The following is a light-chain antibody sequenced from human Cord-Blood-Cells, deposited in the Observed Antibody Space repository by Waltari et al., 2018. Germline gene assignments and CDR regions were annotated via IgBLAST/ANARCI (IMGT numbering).Light chain of an antibody. CDR1: QSVSSN. CDR3: QQYNNWPPLT. Sequence: EIVMTQSPATLSVSPGERATLSCRASQSVSSNLAWYQQKPRQAPRLLIYGASTRATGIPARFSGSGSGTEFTITISSLQSEDVAVYYCQQYNNWPPLTFGGGTKVEIK. V-gene: IGKV3-15*01. CDR2: GAS. J-gene: IGKJ4*01.